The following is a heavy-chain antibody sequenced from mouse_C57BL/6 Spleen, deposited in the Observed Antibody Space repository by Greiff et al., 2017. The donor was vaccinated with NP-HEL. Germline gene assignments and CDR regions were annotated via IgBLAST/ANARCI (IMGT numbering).Heavy chain of an antibody. CDR3: VRRDGFYAMDY. CDR1: GFSFNTYA. J-gene: IGHJ4*01. Sequence: EVKVEESGGGLVQPKGSLKLSCAASGFSFNTYAMNWVRQAPGKGLEWVARIRSKSNNYATYYADSVKDRFTISRDDSESMLYLQMNNLKTEDTAMYYCVRRDGFYAMDYWGQGTSVTVSS. CDR2: IRSKSNNYAT. D-gene: IGHD2-3*01. V-gene: IGHV10-1*01.